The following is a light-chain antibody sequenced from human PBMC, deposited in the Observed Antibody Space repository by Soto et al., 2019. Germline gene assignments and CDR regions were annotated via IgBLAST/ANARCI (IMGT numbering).Light chain of an antibody. CDR2: GAF. J-gene: IGKJ1*01. CDR1: QSIRDT. Sequence: EIVMTQSPATLSMSPGGRATLSSRASQSIRDTLAWYRQKRGQAPSLXIYGAFTRATGIPARFSGTGAGTECTLPISSLQSEDVELYYCQQYNDWTLTFGQGTKVDNK. CDR3: QQYNDWTLT. V-gene: IGKV3-15*01.